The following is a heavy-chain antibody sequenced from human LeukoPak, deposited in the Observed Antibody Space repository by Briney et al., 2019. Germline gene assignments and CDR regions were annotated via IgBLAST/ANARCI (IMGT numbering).Heavy chain of an antibody. D-gene: IGHD2-2*01. V-gene: IGHV4-59*08. CDR2: IYYSGST. Sequence: SETLSLTCTVYGGSISSYYWSWIRQPPGKGLEWIGYIYYSGSTNYNPSLKSRVSISVDTSKNQFSLKLSSVTAADTAVYYCARHALHCSSTSCYASYYMDVWGKGTTVTVSS. CDR3: ARHALHCSSTSCYASYYMDV. CDR1: GGSISSYY. J-gene: IGHJ6*03.